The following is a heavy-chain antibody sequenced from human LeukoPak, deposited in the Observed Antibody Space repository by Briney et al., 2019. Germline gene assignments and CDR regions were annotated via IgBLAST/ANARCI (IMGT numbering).Heavy chain of an antibody. CDR3: AKDFFGYCSSTSCYMDY. CDR1: GFTFSSYG. D-gene: IGHD2-2*02. J-gene: IGHJ4*02. V-gene: IGHV3-30*02. CDR2: IRYDGSNK. Sequence: GGSLRLSCAASGFTFSSYGMHWVRQAPGKGLEWVAFIRYDGSNKYCADSVKGRFTISRDNSKNTLYLQMNSLRAEDTAVYYCAKDFFGYCSSTSCYMDYWGQGTLVTVSS.